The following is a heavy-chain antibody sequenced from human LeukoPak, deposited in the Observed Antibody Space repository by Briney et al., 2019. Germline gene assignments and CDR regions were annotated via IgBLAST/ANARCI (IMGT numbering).Heavy chain of an antibody. V-gene: IGHV3-11*06. Sequence: GGSLRLSCAASGFTFSDYYMSWIRQAPGKGLEWVSSISSSSSYIYYADSVKGRFTISRDNAKNSLYLQMNSLRVEDTAVYYCARAGELELHWDYMDVWGKGTTVTVSS. CDR3: ARAGELELHWDYMDV. J-gene: IGHJ6*03. CDR2: ISSSSSYI. CDR1: GFTFSDYY. D-gene: IGHD1-7*01.